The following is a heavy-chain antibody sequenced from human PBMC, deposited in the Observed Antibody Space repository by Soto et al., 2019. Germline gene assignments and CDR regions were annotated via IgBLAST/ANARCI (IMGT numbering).Heavy chain of an antibody. J-gene: IGHJ4*02. Sequence: GGSLRLSCAASGFTFSTYAMNWVRQAPGKGLEWVSVISGSGDSTYYADSVKGRFTISRDNSKNTLYLQMNSLRAEDTAVYYCAKDETWDSGSPNPFDYWGQGTLVTVSS. CDR2: ISGSGDST. CDR3: AKDETWDSGSPNPFDY. CDR1: GFTFSTYA. D-gene: IGHD1-26*01. V-gene: IGHV3-23*01.